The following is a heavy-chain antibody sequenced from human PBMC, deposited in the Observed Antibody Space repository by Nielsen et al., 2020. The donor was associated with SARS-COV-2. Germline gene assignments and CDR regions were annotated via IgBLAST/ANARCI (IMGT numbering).Heavy chain of an antibody. CDR1: GYTFTSYD. V-gene: IGHV1-8*01. Sequence: ASVKVSCKASGYTFTSYDINWVRQATGQGLEWMGWMNPNSGNTGYAQKFQGRVTMTRDTSISTAYMELSRLRSDDTAVYYCARDLRQFFRGQQLARDAFDIWGQGTMVTVSS. CDR3: ARDLRQFFRGQQLARDAFDI. CDR2: MNPNSGNT. J-gene: IGHJ3*02. D-gene: IGHD6-13*01.